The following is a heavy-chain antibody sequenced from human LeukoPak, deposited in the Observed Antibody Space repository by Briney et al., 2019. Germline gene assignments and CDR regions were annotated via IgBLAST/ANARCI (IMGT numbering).Heavy chain of an antibody. CDR2: IYYSGST. J-gene: IGHJ4*02. D-gene: IGHD6-13*01. CDR1: GGSISSSSYY. CDR3: ARPKAPRVYSSSWYPPDY. Sequence: SETLSLTCTVSGGSISSSSYYWGWIRQPPGKGLEWIGSIYYSGSTYYNPSLKSRVTISVDTSKNQFSLKLSSVTAADTAVYYCARPKAPRVYSSSWYPPDYWGQGTLVTVSS. V-gene: IGHV4-39*01.